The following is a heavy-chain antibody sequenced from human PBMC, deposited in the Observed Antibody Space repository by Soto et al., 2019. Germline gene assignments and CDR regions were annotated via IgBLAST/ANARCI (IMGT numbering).Heavy chain of an antibody. CDR2: ILSDYNT. V-gene: IGHV3-23*03. Sequence: EVQLLESGGGLVQPGGSLTLSCAASGFTFSDYTMSWVRQAPGKVLECISVILSDYNTYYAGSVRGRFTISRDNSKNTLYMEMNSQRAEDTAVYYCARSTSGYFGDWGQGALVTVSS. D-gene: IGHD6-19*01. CDR1: GFTFSDYT. J-gene: IGHJ4*02. CDR3: ARSTSGYFGD.